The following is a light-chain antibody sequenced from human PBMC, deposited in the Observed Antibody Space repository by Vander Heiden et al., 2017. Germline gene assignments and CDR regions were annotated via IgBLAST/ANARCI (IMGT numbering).Light chain of an antibody. V-gene: IGLV2-14*03. J-gene: IGLJ1*01. CDR2: DVS. Sequence: SALTQPASVSGSPGQALTSSCTGTSSDVGGYNYVSWYQQYPGKAPKLMIYDVSNRPSGVSNRFSGSKSGNTASLTISGLQAEDEADYYCSSYTSSSTLYVFGTGTKVTVL. CDR3: SSYTSSSTLYV. CDR1: SSDVGGYNY.